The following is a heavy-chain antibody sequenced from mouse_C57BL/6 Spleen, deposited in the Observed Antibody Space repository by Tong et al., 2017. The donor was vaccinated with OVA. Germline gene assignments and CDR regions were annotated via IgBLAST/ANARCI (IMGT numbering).Heavy chain of an antibody. D-gene: IGHD1-1*01. CDR3: VRGGTTVVAGAMDY. CDR1: GFTFNTYA. J-gene: IGHJ4*01. Sequence: EVQLQESGGGLVQPKGSLKLSCAASGFTFNTYAMHWVRQAPGKGLEWVARIRSKSSNYATYYADSVKDRFTISRDDSKSRHYLQMNNLKTEDTAMYYCVRGGTTVVAGAMDYWGQGTSVTVSS. V-gene: IGHV10-3*01. CDR2: IRSKSSNYAT.